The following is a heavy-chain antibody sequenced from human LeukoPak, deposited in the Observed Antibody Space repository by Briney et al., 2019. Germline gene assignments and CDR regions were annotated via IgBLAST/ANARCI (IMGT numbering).Heavy chain of an antibody. Sequence: GGSLRLSCAASGFTFSSYAMSWVRQAPGKGLEWVSAISGSGGSTYYADSVKGRFTISRDNSKNTLYLQMNSLRAEDTAVYYRAKKPLIVVSSSHAFDIWGQGTMVTVSS. V-gene: IGHV3-23*01. J-gene: IGHJ3*02. CDR1: GFTFSSYA. D-gene: IGHD3-22*01. CDR3: AKKPLIVVSSSHAFDI. CDR2: ISGSGGST.